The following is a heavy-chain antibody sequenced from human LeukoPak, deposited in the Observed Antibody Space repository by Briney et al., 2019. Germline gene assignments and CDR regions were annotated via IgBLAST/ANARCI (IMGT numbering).Heavy chain of an antibody. V-gene: IGHV3-7*01. J-gene: IGHJ4*02. D-gene: IGHD6-13*01. CDR1: GFTFSSYW. Sequence: GGSLRLSWAASGFTFSSYWMSWVRQAPGKGLEWVANIKQDGSEKYYVDSVKGRFTISRDNAKNSLYLQMNSLRAEDTAVYYCASSSWYWYFDYWGQGTLVTVSS. CDR2: IKQDGSEK. CDR3: ASSSWYWYFDY.